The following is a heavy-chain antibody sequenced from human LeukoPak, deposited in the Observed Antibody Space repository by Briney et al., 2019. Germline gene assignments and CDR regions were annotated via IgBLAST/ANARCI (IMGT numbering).Heavy chain of an antibody. CDR1: GFTFSDYY. J-gene: IGHJ6*03. Sequence: GGSLRLSCAASGFTFSDYYMSWIRQAPGKGLEWVSYISSSGSTIYYADSVKGRFTISRDNAKNSLYLQMNSLKTEDTAVYYCTTGPPSGWYHYYYYYYMDVWGKGTTVTVSS. CDR3: TTGPPSGWYHYYYYYYMDV. V-gene: IGHV3-11*01. CDR2: ISSSGSTI. D-gene: IGHD6-19*01.